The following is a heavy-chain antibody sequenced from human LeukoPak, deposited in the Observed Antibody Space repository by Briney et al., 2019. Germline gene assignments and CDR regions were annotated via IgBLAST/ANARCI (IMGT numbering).Heavy chain of an antibody. CDR1: GYTFTNYG. J-gene: IGHJ4*02. CDR2: ISVYHGGT. Sequence: VASVKVSCKASGYTFTNYGFTWVRQASGQGLEWMGWISVYHGGTNYAQKLQGRVTMTTDTSTSTAYMELRSLRSDDTAVYYCARDRRRYSSGWYPIDYWGQGTLVTVSS. D-gene: IGHD6-19*01. V-gene: IGHV1-18*01. CDR3: ARDRRRYSSGWYPIDY.